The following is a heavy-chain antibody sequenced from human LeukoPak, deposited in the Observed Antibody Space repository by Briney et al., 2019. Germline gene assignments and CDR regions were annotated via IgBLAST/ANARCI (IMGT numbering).Heavy chain of an antibody. J-gene: IGHJ4*02. CDR2: INPNSGGT. Sequence: ASVKVSCKASGYTFTGYYMRWVRQAPGQGLEWMGWINPNSGGTNYAQKFQGRVTMTRDTSISTAYMELSRLRSDDTAVYYCAREGYCSSTSCYYFDYWGQGTLVTVSS. CDR1: GYTFTGYY. V-gene: IGHV1-2*02. CDR3: AREGYCSSTSCYYFDY. D-gene: IGHD2-2*01.